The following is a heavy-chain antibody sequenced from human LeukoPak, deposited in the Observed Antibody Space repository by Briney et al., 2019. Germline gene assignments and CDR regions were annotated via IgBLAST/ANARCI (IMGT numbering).Heavy chain of an antibody. Sequence: GGSLRLSCAASGLTVSNNYMSWVRQAPGKGLKWVSVIYSGGSTYYADSVKGRFTISRDNSKNTLYLQMNSLRAEDTAVYYCASGFTFILGAFDIWGQGTMVTVSS. V-gene: IGHV3-66*01. CDR3: ASGFTFILGAFDI. CDR2: IYSGGST. CDR1: GLTVSNNY. D-gene: IGHD6-25*01. J-gene: IGHJ3*02.